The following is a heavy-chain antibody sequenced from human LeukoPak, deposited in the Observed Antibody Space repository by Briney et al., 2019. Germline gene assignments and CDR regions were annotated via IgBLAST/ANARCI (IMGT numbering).Heavy chain of an antibody. D-gene: IGHD3-22*01. J-gene: IGHJ4*02. CDR1: GGSISSYY. CDR3: ARGLNYYDSSGYYTFDY. CDR2: IYYSGST. V-gene: IGHV4-59*01. Sequence: SETLSLTCTVSGGSISSYYWSWIQQPPGKGLEWIGYIYYSGSTNYNPSLKSRVTISVDTSKNQFSLKLSSVTAADTAVYYCARGLNYYDSSGYYTFDYWGQGTLVTVSS.